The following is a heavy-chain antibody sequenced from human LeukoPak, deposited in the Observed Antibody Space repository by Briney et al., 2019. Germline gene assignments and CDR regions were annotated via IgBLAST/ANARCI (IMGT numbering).Heavy chain of an antibody. D-gene: IGHD2-8*01. CDR3: ASTFPYCTRGTCAL. J-gene: IGHJ4*02. CDR2: IHPNGGVK. V-gene: IGHV3-7*01. CDR1: GFTFSNYW. Sequence: PGGALRLSCAASGFTFSNYWMSWVRQAPGTGLEWVANIHPNGGVKNYVDSVKGRFTISRDNAANSLYLQVNSLRAEDSAVYYCASTFPYCTRGTCALGGQGTLVTVSS.